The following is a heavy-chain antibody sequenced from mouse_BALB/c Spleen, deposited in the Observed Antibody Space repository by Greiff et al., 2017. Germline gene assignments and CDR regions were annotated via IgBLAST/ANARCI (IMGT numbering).Heavy chain of an antibody. J-gene: IGHJ2*01. CDR1: GYTFTDYY. V-gene: IGHV1-77*01. CDR2: IYPGSGNT. CDR3: ARSYYYGSSYYFDY. D-gene: IGHD1-1*01. Sequence: QVQLQQSGAELARSGASVKLSCKASGYTFTDYYINWVKQRTGQGLEWIGEIYPGSGNTYYNEKFRGKATLTADKSSSTAYMQLSSLTSEDSAVYFCARSYYYGSSYYFDYWGQGTTLTVSS.